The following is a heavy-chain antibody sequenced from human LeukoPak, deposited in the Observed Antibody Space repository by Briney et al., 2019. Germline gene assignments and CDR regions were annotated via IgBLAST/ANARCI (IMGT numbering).Heavy chain of an antibody. CDR1: GFTFSTYI. J-gene: IGHJ4*02. V-gene: IGHV3-48*02. Sequence: PGGSLRLSCAASGFTFSTYIMNWVRQAPGKGLEWVSYITRSSSAIYYADSVKGRFTISRDNAKNSLYLQMNNLRDEDTAVYYCARESSIDYWGQGTLVTVSS. CDR2: ITRSSSAI. CDR3: ARESSIDY.